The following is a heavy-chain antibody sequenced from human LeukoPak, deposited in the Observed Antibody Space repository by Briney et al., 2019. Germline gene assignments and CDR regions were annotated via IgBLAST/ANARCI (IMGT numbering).Heavy chain of an antibody. CDR3: AGAGYSSSWTIQYYFDY. Sequence: ASVKVSCKASGYTFTSYGISWVRQAPGQGLEWMGWISAYNGNTNYAQKLQGRVTMTTDISTSTAYMELRSLRSDDTAVYYCAGAGYSSSWTIQYYFDYWGQGTLVTVSS. J-gene: IGHJ4*02. V-gene: IGHV1-18*01. D-gene: IGHD6-13*01. CDR1: GYTFTSYG. CDR2: ISAYNGNT.